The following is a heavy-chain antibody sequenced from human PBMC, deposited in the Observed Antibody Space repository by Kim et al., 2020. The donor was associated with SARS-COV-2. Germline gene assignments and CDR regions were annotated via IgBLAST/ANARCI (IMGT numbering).Heavy chain of an antibody. D-gene: IGHD3-9*01. CDR3: ARGGRYFDHSNDY. V-gene: IGHV4-34*01. CDR2: INHSGST. CDR1: GGSFSGYY. J-gene: IGHJ4*02. Sequence: SETLSLTCAVYGGSFSGYYWSWIRQPPGKGLEWIGEINHSGSTNYNPSLKSRVTISVDTSKNQFSLKLSSVTAADTAVYYCARGGRYFDHSNDYWGQGTLVTVSS.